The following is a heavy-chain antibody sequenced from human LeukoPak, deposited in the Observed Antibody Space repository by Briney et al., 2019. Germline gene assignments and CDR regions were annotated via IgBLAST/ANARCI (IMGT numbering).Heavy chain of an antibody. J-gene: IGHJ4*02. D-gene: IGHD2-15*01. CDR2: ISSSSSTI. CDR3: AKGSHCSGGSCYWVPHFDY. V-gene: IGHV3-48*01. Sequence: PGGSLRLSCAASGFTFSSYSMNWVRQAPGKGLEWVSYISSSSSTIYYADSVKGRFTISRDNSKNTLYLQMNSLRAEDTAVYYCAKGSHCSGGSCYWVPHFDYWGQGTLVTVSS. CDR1: GFTFSSYS.